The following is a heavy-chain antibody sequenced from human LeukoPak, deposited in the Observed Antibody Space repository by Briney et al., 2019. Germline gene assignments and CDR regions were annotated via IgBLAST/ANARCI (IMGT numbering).Heavy chain of an antibody. CDR3: ARVPPSIAAAGTSWFDP. V-gene: IGHV1-18*01. CDR2: ISAYNGNT. Sequence: ASVKVSCKASGYTFTSYGISWVRQAPGQGLEWMGWISAYNGNTNYAQKLQGRVTMTTDTSTSTAYMELRSLRSDDTAVYYCARVPPSIAAAGTSWFDPWGQGTLVTVSS. J-gene: IGHJ5*02. D-gene: IGHD6-13*01. CDR1: GYTFTSYG.